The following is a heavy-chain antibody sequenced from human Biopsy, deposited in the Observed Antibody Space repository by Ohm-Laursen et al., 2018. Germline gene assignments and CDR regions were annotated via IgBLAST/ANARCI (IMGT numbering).Heavy chain of an antibody. Sequence: SLRLSCSASGFSVSSYDMNWVRQAPGKGLEWISYISETSSHIYDADSVRGRFTAAIDIAKNSLYLQLNSLRVEDTAVYYCARDSSRRAREGGMDVWGQGTTVTVSS. J-gene: IGHJ6*02. CDR2: ISETSSHI. CDR3: ARDSSRRAREGGMDV. CDR1: GFSVSSYD. D-gene: IGHD6-6*01. V-gene: IGHV3-21*01.